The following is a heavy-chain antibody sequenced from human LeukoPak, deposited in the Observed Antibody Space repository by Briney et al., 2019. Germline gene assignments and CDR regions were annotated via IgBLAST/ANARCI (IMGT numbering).Heavy chain of an antibody. CDR3: ARMGYCSSTSCRPLYY. Sequence: SESLSLTCAVSGFSISSGSNCWGWIRQPAGKGLEWIRRVYTGGSTNYNPSLKSRVTISVDTSKNQFSLKLNSVTAADTAVYYCARMGYCSSTSCRPLYYWGQGTLVTVSS. J-gene: IGHJ4*02. V-gene: IGHV4-61*02. CDR1: GFSISSGSNC. D-gene: IGHD2-2*01. CDR2: VYTGGST.